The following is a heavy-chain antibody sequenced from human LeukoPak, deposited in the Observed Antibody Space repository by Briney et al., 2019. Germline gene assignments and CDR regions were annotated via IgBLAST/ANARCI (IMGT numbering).Heavy chain of an antibody. J-gene: IGHJ4*02. Sequence: GASVKVSCKASGYTFTRYGISWVRQAPGQGRGWMGWISAYNGNTNYAQKFQGRVTMSEATSTDTAYMELSSMRSEDTAVYYWATDFRYYGSGSENIWGQGTLVTVSS. CDR1: GYTFTRYG. CDR2: ISAYNGNT. D-gene: IGHD3-10*01. V-gene: IGHV1-18*01. CDR3: ATDFRYYGSGSENI.